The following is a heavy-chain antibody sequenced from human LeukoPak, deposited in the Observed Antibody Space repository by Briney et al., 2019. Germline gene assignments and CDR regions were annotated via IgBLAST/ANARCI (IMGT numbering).Heavy chain of an antibody. J-gene: IGHJ4*02. CDR1: EFDFSSHA. CDR2: ISISGSKT. V-gene: IGHV3-23*01. D-gene: IGHD4-17*01. Sequence: GGSLRLSCAASEFDFSSHAMTWVRQAPGKGLEWVSAISISGSKTYYADSVKGRFTISRDNSKNTLYLQMNSLRAEDTAVYYCANEIRPNDYWGQGTLVTVSS. CDR3: ANEIRPNDY.